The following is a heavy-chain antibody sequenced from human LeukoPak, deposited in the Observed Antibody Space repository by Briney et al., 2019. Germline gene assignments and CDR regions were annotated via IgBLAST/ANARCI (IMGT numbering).Heavy chain of an antibody. CDR2: VSGSGAGT. V-gene: IGHV3-23*01. D-gene: IGHD6-13*01. J-gene: IGHJ4*02. CDR1: GFTFNTYA. Sequence: GGSLRLSCAASGFTFNTYAMSWVRQAPGKGLEWVAAVSGSGAGTYYADSVKGRFTISRDNSKTIMYLQMNSLRAEDTAVYYCARDGSKWNFDYWGQGTLVTVSS. CDR3: ARDGSKWNFDY.